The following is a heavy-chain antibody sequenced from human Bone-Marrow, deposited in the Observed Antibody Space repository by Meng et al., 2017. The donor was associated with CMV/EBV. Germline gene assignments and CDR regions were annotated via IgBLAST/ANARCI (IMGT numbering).Heavy chain of an antibody. CDR3: TRLTVERKGYCSSTSCVDV. J-gene: IGHJ6*02. CDR1: GFTFSSYA. Sequence: GESLKISCAASGFTFSSYAMHWVRQAPGKGLEWVAVISYDGSNKYYADSVKGRFTISRDNSKNTLYLQMNSLKTEDTAVYYCTRLTVERKGYCSSTSCVDVWGQGNTVTVSS. D-gene: IGHD2-2*01. CDR2: ISYDGSNK. V-gene: IGHV3-30-3*01.